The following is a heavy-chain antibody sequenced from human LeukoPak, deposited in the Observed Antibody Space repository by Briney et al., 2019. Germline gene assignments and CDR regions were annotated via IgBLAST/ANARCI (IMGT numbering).Heavy chain of an antibody. Sequence: GGSLRLSCAASRFTFSRYWMRWVRHAPGKGLVWVSRINSDGIRTSYADSVKGRFTISRDNAQNTLYLQMNSLGAEDTAVYYCARDGNYYDSSGPADYWGQGTLITVSS. J-gene: IGHJ4*02. CDR2: INSDGIRT. V-gene: IGHV3-74*01. CDR3: ARDGNYYDSSGPADY. D-gene: IGHD3-22*01. CDR1: RFTFSRYW.